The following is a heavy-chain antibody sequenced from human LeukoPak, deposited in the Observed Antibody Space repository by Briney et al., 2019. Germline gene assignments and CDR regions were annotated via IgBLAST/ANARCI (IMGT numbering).Heavy chain of an antibody. Sequence: GGSLRLSCTASGFTFDEYAMHWVRQAPGKGLEWVSGISWNSGSKGYAGSVKGRFTISRDNAKNSLYLQMNSLRSEDTALYYCAKDNIRIVVAGTIDYWGQGTLVTVSS. CDR3: AKDNIRIVVAGTIDY. CDR2: ISWNSGSK. D-gene: IGHD6-19*01. J-gene: IGHJ4*02. CDR1: GFTFDEYA. V-gene: IGHV3-9*01.